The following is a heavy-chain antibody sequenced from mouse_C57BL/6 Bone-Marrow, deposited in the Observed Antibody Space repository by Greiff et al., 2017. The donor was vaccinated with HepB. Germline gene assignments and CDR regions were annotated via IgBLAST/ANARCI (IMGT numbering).Heavy chain of an antibody. CDR1: GYTFTSYW. J-gene: IGHJ1*03. CDR3: ARWRYYYGSSLYWYFDV. Sequence: QVQLQQPGAELVKPGASVKMSFKASGYTFTSYWITWVKQRPGQGLEWIGDIYPGSGSTNYNEKFKSKATLTVDTSSSTAYMQLSSLTSEDSAVYYCARWRYYYGSSLYWYFDVWGTGTTVTVSS. D-gene: IGHD1-1*01. CDR2: IYPGSGST. V-gene: IGHV1-55*01.